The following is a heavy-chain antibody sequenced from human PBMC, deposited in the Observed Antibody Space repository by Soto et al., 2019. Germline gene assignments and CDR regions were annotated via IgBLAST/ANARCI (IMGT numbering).Heavy chain of an antibody. V-gene: IGHV1-18*01. Sequence: ASVKVSCKASGCTFTSYGISWVRQAPGQGLEWMGWISAYNGNTNYAQKLQGRVTMTTDTSTSTAYMELRSLRSDDTAVYYCARFGDYYDSSGYYGGFAFDIWGQGTMVTGSS. J-gene: IGHJ3*02. CDR1: GCTFTSYG. CDR3: ARFGDYYDSSGYYGGFAFDI. D-gene: IGHD3-22*01. CDR2: ISAYNGNT.